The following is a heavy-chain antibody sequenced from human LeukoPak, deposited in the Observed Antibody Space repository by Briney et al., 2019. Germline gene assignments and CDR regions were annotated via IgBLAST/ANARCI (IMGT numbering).Heavy chain of an antibody. Sequence: GGSLRLSCAASGFTFSSYWMSWVRQAPGKGLERVANIKQDGSEKYYVDSVKGRFTISRDNAQNSLYLQMNSLRAEDTAVYYCARVPPNTVTTLQYFDHWRQGTLDTVSS. CDR3: ARVPPNTVTTLQYFDH. V-gene: IGHV3-7*01. J-gene: IGHJ4*02. D-gene: IGHD4-17*01. CDR1: GFTFSSYW. CDR2: IKQDGSEK.